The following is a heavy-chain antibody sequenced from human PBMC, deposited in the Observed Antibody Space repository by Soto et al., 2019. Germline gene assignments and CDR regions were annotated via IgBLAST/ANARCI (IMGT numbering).Heavy chain of an antibody. J-gene: IGHJ6*02. CDR3: ARDAPPPELRFLELHHYDYNGMDV. D-gene: IGHD3-3*01. CDR1: GYSFTAYG. Sequence: QVQVVQSGDEVKETGASVRVSCKTSGYSFTAYGISWVRQAPGQGLEWMGWISCYNGKTKYAQKVQGRVTMTTDTSTSTAYMEVRRLRSDDTAMYYCARDAPPPELRFLELHHYDYNGMDVWGQGTTVTVSS. CDR2: ISCYNGKT. V-gene: IGHV1-18*01.